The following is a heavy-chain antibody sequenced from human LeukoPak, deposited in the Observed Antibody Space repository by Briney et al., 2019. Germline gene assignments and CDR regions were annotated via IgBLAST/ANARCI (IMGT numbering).Heavy chain of an antibody. Sequence: AKSLTLACAASEFSFSSYGMHWVRRPPGKGLQWVASLCYDGTNKYHADSVKDRFPISRDNSQSTLYLQMNSVRAEDTAVYYCARARNNYDSSGFSALDYWGQGTLVTVSS. J-gene: IGHJ4*02. CDR3: ARARNNYDSSGFSALDY. V-gene: IGHV3-33*01. CDR2: LCYDGTNK. CDR1: EFSFSSYG. D-gene: IGHD3-22*01.